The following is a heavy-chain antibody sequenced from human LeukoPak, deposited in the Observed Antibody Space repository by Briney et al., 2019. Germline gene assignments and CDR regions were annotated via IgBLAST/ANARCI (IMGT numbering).Heavy chain of an antibody. CDR1: GFTFSDYY. Sequence: GGSLRLSCAASGFTFSDYYMSWIRQAPGKGLEWVSYISSSGSTIYYADSVKGRFTITRDNSKNTLYLQMNSLRAEDTAVYYCAATVWSIFGVVTQYYFDYWGQGTLVTVSS. D-gene: IGHD3-3*01. V-gene: IGHV3-11*01. J-gene: IGHJ4*02. CDR2: ISSSGSTI. CDR3: AATVWSIFGVVTQYYFDY.